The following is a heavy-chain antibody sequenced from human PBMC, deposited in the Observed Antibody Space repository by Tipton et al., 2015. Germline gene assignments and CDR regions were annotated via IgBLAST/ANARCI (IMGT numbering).Heavy chain of an antibody. Sequence: TPSLTCTVSLGSISSSSHYWGWIRPPPGKGLEWIRCIYYSGSTFYNPSLKSRVSISVDTSKNHFSLKLSSVRAADTAVYYCARRGPNSKQPGYYFYYAMDVWGQGTTVTVSS. CDR1: LGSISSSSHY. V-gene: IGHV4-39*01. CDR2: IYYSGST. CDR3: ARRGPNSKQPGYYFYYAMDV. D-gene: IGHD6-13*01. J-gene: IGHJ6*02.